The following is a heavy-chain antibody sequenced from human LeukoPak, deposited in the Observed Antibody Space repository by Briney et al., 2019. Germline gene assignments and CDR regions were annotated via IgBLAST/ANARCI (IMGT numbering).Heavy chain of an antibody. CDR2: VYYTGSP. J-gene: IGHJ6*03. Sequence: PSETLSLTCTVSGGSISTTNYYWGWVRQSPGQGLEWIASVYYTGSPYYNLSLKSRVTISVDTSKNQFSLKLTSVTAADAAVYYCARVPVPATLYVGYYYYMDVWGKGTTVTVSS. D-gene: IGHD2-2*01. CDR3: ARVPVPATLYVGYYYYMDV. CDR1: GGSISTTNYY. V-gene: IGHV4-39*07.